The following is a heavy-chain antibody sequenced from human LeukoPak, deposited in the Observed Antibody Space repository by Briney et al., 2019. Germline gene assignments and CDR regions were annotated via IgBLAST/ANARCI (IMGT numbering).Heavy chain of an antibody. CDR1: GGSISSYY. V-gene: IGHV4-59*01. D-gene: IGHD5-24*01. CDR3: ARSVRRDGYKMGYNWFDP. J-gene: IGHJ5*02. Sequence: SETLSLTCTVSGGSISSYYWSWIRQPPGKGLEWIGYIYYSGSTNYNPSLKSRVTISVDTSKNQFSLKPSSVTAADTAVYYCARSVRRDGYKMGYNWFDPWGQGTLVTVSS. CDR2: IYYSGST.